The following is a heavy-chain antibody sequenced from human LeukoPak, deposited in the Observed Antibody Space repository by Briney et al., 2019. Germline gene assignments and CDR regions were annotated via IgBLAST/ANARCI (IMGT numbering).Heavy chain of an antibody. CDR1: GFTFSSYA. CDR3: AREVVVTAIDYYYGMDV. V-gene: IGHV3-23*01. CDR2: ISGSGGST. Sequence: GGSLRLSCAASGFTFSSYAMSWVRQAPGKGLEWVSAISGSGGSTYYADSVKGRFTISRDNAKNTLYLQMNSLRAEDTAVYYCAREVVVTAIDYYYGMDVWGQGTTVTVSS. D-gene: IGHD2-21*02. J-gene: IGHJ6*02.